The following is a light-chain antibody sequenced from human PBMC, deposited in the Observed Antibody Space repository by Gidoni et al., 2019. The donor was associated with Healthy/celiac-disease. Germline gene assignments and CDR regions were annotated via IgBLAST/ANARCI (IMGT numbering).Light chain of an antibody. J-gene: IGLJ2*01. CDR3: QSYDGSLSGLV. CDR1: SSNIVAGYD. Sequence: VTTTCAGGSSNIVAGYDVHWYQQLPGTAPKLLIYGNSNRPSGVPDRFSGSKSGTSASLAITGLQAEDEADYYCQSYDGSLSGLVFGGGTKLTVL. CDR2: GNS. V-gene: IGLV1-40*01.